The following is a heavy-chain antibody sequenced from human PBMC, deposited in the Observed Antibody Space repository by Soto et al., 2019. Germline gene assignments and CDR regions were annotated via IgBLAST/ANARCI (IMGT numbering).Heavy chain of an antibody. CDR1: GGSISSYY. CDR2: IYFTGST. D-gene: IGHD2-2*02. J-gene: IGHJ4*02. V-gene: IGHV4-59*01. CDR3: ATGSCRSDSCYMGDK. Sequence: PSETLSLTCTVSGGSISSYYWSWIRQPPGEGLEWIGYIYFTGSTNYNPSLKSRATISVHTSTNQFSLKLNSVTAADTAVYYCATGSCRSDSCYMGDKWGPGTLVTVSS.